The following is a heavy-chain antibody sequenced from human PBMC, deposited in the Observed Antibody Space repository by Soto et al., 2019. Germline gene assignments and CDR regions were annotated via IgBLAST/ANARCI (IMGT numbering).Heavy chain of an antibody. D-gene: IGHD3-22*01. CDR3: ARHPIRYYDSSGYYGLNWFDP. CDR2: IIPIFGTA. Sequence: SVKVSCKASGGTFSSYAISWVRQAPGRGLEWMGGIIPIFGTANYAQKFQGRVTITADESTSTAYMELSSLRSEDTAVYYCARHPIRYYDSSGYYGLNWFDPWRQGTLVTVSS. V-gene: IGHV1-69*13. CDR1: GGTFSSYA. J-gene: IGHJ5*02.